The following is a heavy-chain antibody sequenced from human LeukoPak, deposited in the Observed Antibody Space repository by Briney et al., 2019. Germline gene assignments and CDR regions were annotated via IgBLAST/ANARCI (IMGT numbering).Heavy chain of an antibody. V-gene: IGHV3-48*03. CDR2: ISSSDSSI. CDR3: ATRSLWQQADY. J-gene: IGHJ4*02. CDR1: GLTSSSYE. Sequence: TGGSLSLSCASSGLTSSSYEMRGVRKPPGRGLEWLSYISSSDSSIYYADSVKGRFTIARVNTKNSLYLQMISLRAEDTAVYYCATRSLWQQADYWGQGTLVTVSS. D-gene: IGHD6-13*01.